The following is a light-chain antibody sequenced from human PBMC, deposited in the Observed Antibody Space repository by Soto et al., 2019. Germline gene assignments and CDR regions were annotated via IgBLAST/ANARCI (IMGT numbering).Light chain of an antibody. Sequence: QPVLTQPPSASGTPGQRGTISCSGSSSNIGSNTVNWYQQLPGTAPKLLIYSNNQRPSGVPDRFSGSKSGTSASLAISGLQSEDEADYYCAAWDDSLNGWVFGGGTKVTVL. CDR2: SNN. CDR1: SSNIGSNT. CDR3: AAWDDSLNGWV. J-gene: IGLJ3*02. V-gene: IGLV1-44*01.